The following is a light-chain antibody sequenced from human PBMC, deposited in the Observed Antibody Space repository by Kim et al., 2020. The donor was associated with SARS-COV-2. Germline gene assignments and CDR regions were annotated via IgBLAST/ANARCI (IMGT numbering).Light chain of an antibody. CDR3: LLYYGDAQLGV. V-gene: IGLV7-43*01. J-gene: IGLJ2*01. Sequence: GTVTLPCASSTGAVTSGYYPNWFQQKPGQAPRALIYSTSNKPSWTPARFSGSLLGGKAALTLSGVQPEDEAEYYCLLYYGDAQLGVFGGGTQLTVL. CDR2: STS. CDR1: TGAVTSGYY.